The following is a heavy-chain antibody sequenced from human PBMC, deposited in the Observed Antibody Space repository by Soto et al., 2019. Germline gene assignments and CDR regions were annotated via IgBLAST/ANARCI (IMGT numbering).Heavy chain of an antibody. CDR1: GGSFSGYY. CDR3: ARERGTAMVYYYYYGMDV. D-gene: IGHD5-18*01. J-gene: IGHJ6*02. V-gene: IGHV4-34*01. CDR2: ISHSGST. Sequence: SETLSLTCAVYGGSFSGYYWSWIRQPPGKGLEWIGEISHSGSTNYNPSLKSRVTISVDTSKNQFSLKLSSVTAADTAVYYCARERGTAMVYYYYYGMDVWGQGTTVTVSS.